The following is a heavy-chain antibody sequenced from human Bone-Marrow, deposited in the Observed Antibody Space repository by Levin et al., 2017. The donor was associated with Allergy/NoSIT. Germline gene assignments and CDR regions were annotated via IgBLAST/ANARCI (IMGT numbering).Heavy chain of an antibody. CDR2: IYYSGST. D-gene: IGHD3-10*01. J-gene: IGHJ5*02. Sequence: PSETLSLTCTVSGGSISSGGYYWSWIRQHPGKGLEWIGYIYYSGSTYYNPSLKSRVTISVDTSKNQFSLKLSSVTAADTAVYYCARYTLLWFGESSIERAEFDPWGQGTLVTVSS. CDR3: ARYTLLWFGESSIERAEFDP. CDR1: GGSISSGGYY. V-gene: IGHV4-31*03.